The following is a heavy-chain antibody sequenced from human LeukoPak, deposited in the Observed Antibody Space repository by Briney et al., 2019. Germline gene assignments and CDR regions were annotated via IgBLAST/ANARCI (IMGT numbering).Heavy chain of an antibody. Sequence: GGSLRLSCAASGFTLSSYWMSWVRQAPGKGLEWVANIKQDGSEKYYVDSVKGRFTISRDNAKNSLYLQMNSLRAEDTAVYYCARDRGSSGWYFYWGQGTLVTVPS. CDR3: ARDRGSSGWYFY. CDR2: IKQDGSEK. D-gene: IGHD6-19*01. V-gene: IGHV3-7*01. CDR1: GFTLSSYW. J-gene: IGHJ4*02.